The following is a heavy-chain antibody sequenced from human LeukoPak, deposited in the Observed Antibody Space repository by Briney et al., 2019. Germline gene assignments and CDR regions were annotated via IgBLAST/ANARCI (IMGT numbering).Heavy chain of an antibody. V-gene: IGHV3-53*01. J-gene: IGHJ4*02. D-gene: IGHD2-21*01. CDR2: IYSGGST. CDR3: ARAPVTSCRGAYCYPFDY. CDR1: GFTVSSNY. Sequence: PGGSLRLSCAASGFTVSSNYMSWVRQAPGKGLEWVSVIYSGGSTYYADSVKGRFTISRDNSKNTLYLQMNSLRAEDTAVYFCARAPVTSCRGAYCYPFDYWGQGTQVTVSS.